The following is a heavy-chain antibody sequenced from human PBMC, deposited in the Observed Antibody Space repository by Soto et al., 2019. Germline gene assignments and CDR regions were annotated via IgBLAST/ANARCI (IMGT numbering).Heavy chain of an antibody. J-gene: IGHJ3*02. CDR2: LYYGRSA. CDR3: ARRYSSAFDI. CDR1: GDSISSYY. V-gene: IGHV4-59*08. Sequence: SETLSLTCAVSGDSISSYYCMWIRQPPGKGLGSIGYLYYGRSANYNPSLRSRVTLSVDTSTNQCSLKLSSVTAADTAVYYCARRYSSAFDIWGQGTMVTVSS. D-gene: IGHD6-13*01.